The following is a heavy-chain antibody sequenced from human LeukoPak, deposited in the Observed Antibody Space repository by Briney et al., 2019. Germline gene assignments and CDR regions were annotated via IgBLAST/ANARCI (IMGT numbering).Heavy chain of an antibody. CDR1: GFTFSSYW. CDR3: ARASGYSYGSDAFDI. D-gene: IGHD5-18*01. CDR2: IKQDGSEK. Sequence: GGSLRLSCAASGFTFSSYWMSWVRQAPGKGLEWVANIKQDGSEKYYVDSVKGRFTISRDNAKNSLYLQMNSLRAKDTAVYYCARASGYSYGSDAFDIWGQGTMVTVSS. V-gene: IGHV3-7*01. J-gene: IGHJ3*02.